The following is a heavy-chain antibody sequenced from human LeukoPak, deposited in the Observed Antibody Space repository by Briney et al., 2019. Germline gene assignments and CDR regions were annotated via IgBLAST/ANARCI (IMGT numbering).Heavy chain of an antibody. CDR3: ARGGYSSSWYFFDYYDSFNWFDP. Sequence: ASVTVSCKASGYTFTSYAMNWVRQAPGQGLEWMGWINTNTGNPTYAQGFTGRFVFSLDTSVSTAYLQISSLKAEDTAVYYCARGGYSSSWYFFDYYDSFNWFDPWGQGTLVTVSS. CDR2: INTNTGNP. CDR1: GYTFTSYA. J-gene: IGHJ5*02. D-gene: IGHD6-13*01. V-gene: IGHV7-4-1*02.